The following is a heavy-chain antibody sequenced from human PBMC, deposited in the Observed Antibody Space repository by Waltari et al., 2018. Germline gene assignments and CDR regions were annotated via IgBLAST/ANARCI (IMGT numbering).Heavy chain of an antibody. CDR2: ISSSSSYI. CDR3: ARCKYERRAYYYMDV. CDR1: GFTFSSYR. J-gene: IGHJ6*03. V-gene: IGHV3-21*01. Sequence: EVQLVESGGGLVKPGGSLSLSCAASGFTFSSYRMNWVRQAPGKGLEWVSSISSSSSYIYYADSVKGRFTISRDNAKNSLYLQMNSLRAEDTAVYYCARCKYERRAYYYMDVWGKGTTVTVSS. D-gene: IGHD3-16*01.